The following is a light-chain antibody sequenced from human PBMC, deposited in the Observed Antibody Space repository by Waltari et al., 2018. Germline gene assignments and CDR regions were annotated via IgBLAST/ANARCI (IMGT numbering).Light chain of an antibody. Sequence: QSALTQPASVSGSPGQSITISCTGTSNDIGTYKFVSWYQQHPGKAPKLIIYEFNQRPSGISNLYAGSKSGNTAALTISGLQTEDEADYFCCSYVTGDTWVFGGGTKVAVL. CDR3: CSYVTGDTWV. V-gene: IGLV2-23*02. J-gene: IGLJ3*02. CDR1: SNDIGTYKF. CDR2: EFN.